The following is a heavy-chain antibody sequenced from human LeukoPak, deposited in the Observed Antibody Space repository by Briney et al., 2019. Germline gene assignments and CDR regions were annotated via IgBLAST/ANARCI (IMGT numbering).Heavy chain of an antibody. D-gene: IGHD3-10*01. Sequence: AGGSLRLSCAASGFTFSSYEMNWVRQAPGKGLEWVSSISSSSSYIYYADSVKGRFTISRDNAKNSLYLQMNSLRAEDTAVYYCARDLLWFGELYPDSFDIWGQGTMVTVSS. J-gene: IGHJ3*02. V-gene: IGHV3-21*01. CDR2: ISSSSSYI. CDR1: GFTFSSYE. CDR3: ARDLLWFGELYPDSFDI.